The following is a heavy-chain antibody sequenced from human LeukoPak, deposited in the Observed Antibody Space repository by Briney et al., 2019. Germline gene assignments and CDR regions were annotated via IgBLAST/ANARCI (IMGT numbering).Heavy chain of an antibody. CDR3: ARTSLRFLEWLFDY. CDR1: GDSVSSDSAA. D-gene: IGHD3-3*01. CDR2: TYYRSKWYN. V-gene: IGHV6-1*01. J-gene: IGHJ4*02. Sequence: SQTLSLTCAISGDSVSSDSAAWNWIRQSPSRGLEWLGRTYYRSKWYNDYAVSVKSRITINPDTSKNQFSLQLNSVTPEDTAVYYCARTSLRFLEWLFDYWGQGTLVTVSS.